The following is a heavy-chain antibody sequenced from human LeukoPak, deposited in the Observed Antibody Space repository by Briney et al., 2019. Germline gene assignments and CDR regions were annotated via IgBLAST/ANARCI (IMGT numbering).Heavy chain of an antibody. J-gene: IGHJ6*02. Sequence: GGSLTLSCAASGFTFSSYGMHWVRQAPGKGLEWVAVIWYDGSNKYYADFVKGRFTIYTDNSKNTLYLQMNSLRAEDTAVYYCATDYYGSGSYNTYYYYYGMDVWGQGTTVTVSS. D-gene: IGHD3-10*01. CDR2: IWYDGSNK. CDR1: GFTFSSYG. V-gene: IGHV3-33*01. CDR3: ATDYYGSGSYNTYYYYYGMDV.